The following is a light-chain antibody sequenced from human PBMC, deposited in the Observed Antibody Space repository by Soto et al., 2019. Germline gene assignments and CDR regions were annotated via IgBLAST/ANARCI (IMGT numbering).Light chain of an antibody. CDR2: LNSDGSH. V-gene: IGLV4-69*01. CDR3: QTWVTGIHI. CDR1: SGHSNYA. J-gene: IGLJ2*01. Sequence: QPVLTQPPSVSASLGASVKLTCTLSSGHSNYAIAWHQQQPEKGPRFLMKLNSDGSHSKGDGIPDRFSGSSSGAERYLTISTLQSEDEADYYCQTWVTGIHIFGGGTQLTVL.